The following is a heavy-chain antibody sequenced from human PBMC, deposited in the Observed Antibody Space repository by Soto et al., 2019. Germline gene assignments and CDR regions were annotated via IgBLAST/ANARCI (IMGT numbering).Heavy chain of an antibody. J-gene: IGHJ1*01. CDR2: ISYDGSNK. D-gene: IGHD6-19*01. CDR3: ARESQQWLNNRAEYFQH. CDR1: GFTFSSYA. Sequence: QVQLVESGGGVVQPGRSLRLSCAASGFTFSSYAMHWVRQAPGKGLEWVAVISYDGSNKYYADSVKGRFTISRDNSNNTLYLQMTSLRADDTAVYYCARESQQWLNNRAEYFQHWGQRTLVTLSS. V-gene: IGHV3-30-3*01.